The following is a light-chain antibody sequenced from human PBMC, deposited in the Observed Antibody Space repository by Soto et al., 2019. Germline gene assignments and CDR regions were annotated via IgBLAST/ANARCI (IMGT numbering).Light chain of an antibody. Sequence: QSVLTQPRSVSGSPGQSVTISCTGTSSDVGGYNYVSWYQQHPGKAPKLMIYDVSKQPSGVPDRFSGSKSGNTASLTISGLQAEDEADYYCCSYAGSYTHWVFGGGTQLTVL. CDR3: CSYAGSYTHWV. CDR2: DVS. V-gene: IGLV2-11*01. CDR1: SSDVGGYNY. J-gene: IGLJ3*02.